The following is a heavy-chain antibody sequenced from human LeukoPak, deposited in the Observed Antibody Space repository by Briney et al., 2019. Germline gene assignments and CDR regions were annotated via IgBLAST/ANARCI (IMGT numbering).Heavy chain of an antibody. CDR2: SSHTGDIT. J-gene: IGHJ5*02. CDR1: GGSFSGYY. Sequence: SETLSLTCAVYGGSFSGYYWTWIRQTPGRGFEWIGESSHTGDITGYNPSLKGRATISVDSSKKQFTLKVTSVTAADTGIYYRVRVPDVTARPCDTWGPGTVVTVSS. V-gene: IGHV4-34*01. CDR3: VRVPDVTARPCDT. D-gene: IGHD1-1*01.